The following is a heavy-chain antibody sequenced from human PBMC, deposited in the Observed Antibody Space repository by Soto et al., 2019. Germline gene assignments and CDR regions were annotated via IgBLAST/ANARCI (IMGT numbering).Heavy chain of an antibody. CDR2: VSHDGRNT. CDR1: GFTFSDYA. D-gene: IGHD6-19*01. J-gene: IGHJ4*02. CDR3: AKGGRQWLVTSDFNY. V-gene: IGHV3-30*18. Sequence: VQLVESGGGVVQPGRSLRLSCAASGFTFSDYAMHWVRQAPGKGLEWVAVVSHDGRNTHYADSVKGLFTISRDSSKNTVSLEMTSLGAEDTAVYYCAKGGRQWLVTSDFNYWGQGARVTVSS.